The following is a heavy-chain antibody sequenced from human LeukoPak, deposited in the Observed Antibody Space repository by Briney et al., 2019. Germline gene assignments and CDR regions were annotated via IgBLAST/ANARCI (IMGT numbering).Heavy chain of an antibody. Sequence: PGGSLRLSCAASGFTFSSYWMHWVRQAPGKGLEWVSVIYGGGSTYYADSVKGRFTISRDNSKNTLYLQMNSLRAEDTAVYYCARMYYYDSSGYSLDYWGQGTLVTVSS. CDR3: ARMYYYDSSGYSLDY. J-gene: IGHJ4*02. CDR2: IYGGGST. V-gene: IGHV3-53*01. D-gene: IGHD3-22*01. CDR1: GFTFSSYW.